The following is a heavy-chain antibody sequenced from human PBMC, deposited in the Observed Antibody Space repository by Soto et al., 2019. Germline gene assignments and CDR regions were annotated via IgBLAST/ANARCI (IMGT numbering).Heavy chain of an antibody. J-gene: IGHJ4*02. D-gene: IGHD1-26*01. CDR3: ARDNLPDEWELRFGSYYFDY. Sequence: GGSLRLSCAASGFTFSSYSMNWVRQAPGKGLEWVSSISSSSSYIYYADSVKGRFTISRDNAKNSLYLQMNSLRAEDTAVYYCARDNLPDEWELRFGSYYFDYWGQGTLVTVSS. CDR1: GFTFSSYS. V-gene: IGHV3-21*01. CDR2: ISSSSSYI.